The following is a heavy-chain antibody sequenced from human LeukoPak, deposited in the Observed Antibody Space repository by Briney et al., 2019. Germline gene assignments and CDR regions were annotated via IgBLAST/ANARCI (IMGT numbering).Heavy chain of an antibody. CDR2: INPNSGGR. CDR1: GYTYTGYY. V-gene: IGHV1-2*02. D-gene: IGHD3-22*01. J-gene: IGHJ6*03. CDR3: ALSNYYDSSGYPFWYYYYMDV. Sequence: ASVKVSCKASGYTYTGYYMHWVRQAPGQGLEWMGWINPNSGGRNYAQKFQGRVTMTRDTSISTAYMELSRLRSDDTAVYYCALSNYYDSSGYPFWYYYYMDVWGKGTTVTISS.